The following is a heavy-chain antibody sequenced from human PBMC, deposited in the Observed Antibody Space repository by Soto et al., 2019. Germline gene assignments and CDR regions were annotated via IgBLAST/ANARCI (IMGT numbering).Heavy chain of an antibody. CDR2: IYYSGST. CDR3: ARGDSGYDFRSAFDI. D-gene: IGHD5-12*01. CDR1: GGSISSGGYY. Sequence: QVQLQESGPGLVKPSQTLSLTCTVSGGSISSGGYYWSWIRQHPGKGLEWIGYIYYSGSTYYNPSLKSRVTISVDTSKNQFSLELSSVTAADTAVYYCARGDSGYDFRSAFDIWGQGTMVTVSS. J-gene: IGHJ3*02. V-gene: IGHV4-31*03.